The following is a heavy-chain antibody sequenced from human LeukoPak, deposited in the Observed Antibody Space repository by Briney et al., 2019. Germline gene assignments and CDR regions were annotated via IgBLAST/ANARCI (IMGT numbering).Heavy chain of an antibody. Sequence: GGSLRLSCVASGFTFSSYWMSWVREPPGKGLEWVANIKQDESEKYYVDSVKGRFTISRDNAKNSLYLQMNSLRAEDTAVYYCARDFEISSGWGQGTLVTVSS. CDR1: GFTFSSYW. CDR3: ARDFEISSG. D-gene: IGHD6-19*01. J-gene: IGHJ4*02. V-gene: IGHV3-7*01. CDR2: IKQDESEK.